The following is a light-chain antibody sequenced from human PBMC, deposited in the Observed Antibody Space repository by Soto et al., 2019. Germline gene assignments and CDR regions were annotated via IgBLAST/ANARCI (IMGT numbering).Light chain of an antibody. CDR1: SSDVGSYNL. J-gene: IGLJ1*01. Sequence: QSALTQPASVSGSPGQSITISCTGTSSDVGSYNLVSWYQQHPGRAPKLMIYEGSKRPSGVSNRFSGSKSGNTASLPISGLQAEDEADYYCCSYAGRSTPYVFGTGTKLTVL. CDR2: EGS. CDR3: CSYAGRSTPYV. V-gene: IGLV2-23*01.